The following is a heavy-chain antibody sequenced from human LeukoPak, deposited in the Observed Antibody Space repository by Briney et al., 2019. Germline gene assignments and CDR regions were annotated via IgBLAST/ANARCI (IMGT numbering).Heavy chain of an antibody. Sequence: GGSLRLSCAASGFTFSSYGMHWVRQAPGKGLEWVAVISYDGSNKYYADSVKGRFTISRDNSKNTLYLQMNSLRAEDTAVYYCARDSIAAAGNGAFDIWGQGTMVTVSS. J-gene: IGHJ3*02. CDR2: ISYDGSNK. CDR3: ARDSIAAAGNGAFDI. D-gene: IGHD6-13*01. V-gene: IGHV3-30*03. CDR1: GFTFSSYG.